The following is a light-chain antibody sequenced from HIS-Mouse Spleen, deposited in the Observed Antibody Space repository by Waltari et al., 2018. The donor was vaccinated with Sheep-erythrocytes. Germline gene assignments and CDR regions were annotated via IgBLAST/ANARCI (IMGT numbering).Light chain of an antibody. CDR2: RNN. CDR1: SSNIGSNY. CDR3: AAWDDSLSGNWV. V-gene: IGLV1-47*01. Sequence: QSVLTQPPSASGTPGPRVNISCSGRSSNIGSNYVYWYQQLPGTAPKLLIYRNNQRPSGVPDRFSGSKSGTSASLAISGLRSEDEADYYCAAWDDSLSGNWVFGGGTKLTVL. J-gene: IGLJ3*02.